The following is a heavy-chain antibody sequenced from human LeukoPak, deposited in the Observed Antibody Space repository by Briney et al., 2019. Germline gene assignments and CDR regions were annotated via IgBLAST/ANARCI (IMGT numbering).Heavy chain of an antibody. CDR1: GFTFSDYY. CDR2: ISSSGSTI. J-gene: IGHJ4*02. V-gene: IGHV3-11*01. D-gene: IGHD4-17*01. Sequence: PGGSLRLSCAASGFTFSDYYMSWIRQAPGRGLEWVSYISSSGSTIYYADSVKGRFTISRDNAKNSLYLQMNSLRAEDTAVYYCASGIDYGDYVYYWGQGTLVTVSS. CDR3: ASGIDYGDYVYY.